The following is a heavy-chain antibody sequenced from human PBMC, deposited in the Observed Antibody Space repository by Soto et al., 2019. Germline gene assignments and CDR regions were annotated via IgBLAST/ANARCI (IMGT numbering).Heavy chain of an antibody. D-gene: IGHD3-16*01. Sequence: GGSLRLSCAASGFTVNDNSMTWVRQAPGKGLEWVSVVYGDGRMYYADSVKGRFTISRDNSENTVFLQMSSLRVEDTAVYYCARTRLYDAIGYSYYYYGMVVSCPGTMLTV. CDR1: GFTVNDNS. J-gene: IGHJ6*02. CDR3: ARTRLYDAIGYSYYYYGMVV. CDR2: VYGDGRM. V-gene: IGHV3-53*01.